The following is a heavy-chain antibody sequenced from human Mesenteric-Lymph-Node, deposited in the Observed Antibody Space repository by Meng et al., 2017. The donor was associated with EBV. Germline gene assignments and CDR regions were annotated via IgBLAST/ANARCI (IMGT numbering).Heavy chain of an antibody. Sequence: QVLLVVCGGGVVPPGRSLTLSCAAAGFTFRNYVVHWVRQPPGKGLEWVALISYDGSNKYYADSVQGRFTISRDNSKNTLFLQMNNLRAEDTAVYYCTRSVVATTNWFDPWGQGTLVTVSS. CDR3: TRSVVATTNWFDP. CDR2: ISYDGSNK. D-gene: IGHD1-26*01. V-gene: IGHV3-30-3*01. CDR1: GFTFRNYV. J-gene: IGHJ5*02.